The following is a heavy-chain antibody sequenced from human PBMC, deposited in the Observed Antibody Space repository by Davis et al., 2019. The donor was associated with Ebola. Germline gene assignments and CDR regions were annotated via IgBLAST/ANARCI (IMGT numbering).Heavy chain of an antibody. CDR3: AREKFGTFDY. CDR1: GGTFSSYA. V-gene: IGHV1-69*13. D-gene: IGHD6-13*01. Sequence: AASVKVSCKASGGTFSSYAISWVRQAPGQGLEWMGGIIPIFGTANYAQKFQGRVTITADESTSTAYMELSSLRSEDTAVYYCAREKFGTFDYWGQGTLVTVSS. J-gene: IGHJ4*02. CDR2: IIPIFGTA.